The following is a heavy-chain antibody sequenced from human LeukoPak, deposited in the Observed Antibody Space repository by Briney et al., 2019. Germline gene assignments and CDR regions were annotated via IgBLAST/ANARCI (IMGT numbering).Heavy chain of an antibody. CDR3: ARDRFSYPNWFDP. J-gene: IGHJ5*02. CDR1: GYTFTDYF. CDR2: INPNSGGT. Sequence: GASVKVSCKASGYTFTDYFIHWARQAPGQGLEWMGWINPNSGGTNSAQKFQGRVTMTRDTSISTAYMELSRLRSDDTAVYYCARDRFSYPNWFDPWGQGTLVTVSS. D-gene: IGHD3-10*01. V-gene: IGHV1-2*02.